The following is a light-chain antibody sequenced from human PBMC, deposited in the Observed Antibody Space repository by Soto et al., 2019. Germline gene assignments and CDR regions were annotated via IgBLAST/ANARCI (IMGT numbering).Light chain of an antibody. Sequence: EIVMTQSPATLSVSPGERATLSCRASQSVATNLAWYQQKPGQVPRLLIHSASTRATGVPARFSGSGSGTEFTLTISSLQSEDFAVYYCQQHNYWPSFGQGTKLVIK. CDR2: SAS. J-gene: IGKJ2*01. CDR3: QQHNYWPS. CDR1: QSVATN. V-gene: IGKV3-15*01.